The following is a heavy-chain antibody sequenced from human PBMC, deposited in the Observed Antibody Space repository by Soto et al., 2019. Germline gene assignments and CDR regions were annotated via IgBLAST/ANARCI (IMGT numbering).Heavy chain of an antibody. CDR3: TTDIVVVTAAAHYYYYSGMDV. Sequence: GGSLRLSCAASGFTFSNAWMSWVRQAPGKGLEWVGRIKSKTDGGTTDYAAPVKGRFTISRDDSKNTLYLQMNSLKTEDTAVYYCTTDIVVVTAAAHYYYYSGMDVWGQGTTVTVSS. J-gene: IGHJ6*02. CDR2: IKSKTDGGTT. D-gene: IGHD2-2*01. V-gene: IGHV3-15*01. CDR1: GFTFSNAW.